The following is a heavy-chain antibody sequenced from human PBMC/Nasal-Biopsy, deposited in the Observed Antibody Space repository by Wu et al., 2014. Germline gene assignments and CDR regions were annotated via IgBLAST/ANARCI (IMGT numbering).Heavy chain of an antibody. CDR2: T. V-gene: IGHV4-39*01. Sequence: TYYDPSLKSRVTISSDTSKNQFSLQLSSVTAADTAVYYCATMGLQIDAFDIWGQGTMVTVSS. CDR3: ATMGLQIDAFDI. D-gene: IGHD3-10*01. J-gene: IGHJ3*02.